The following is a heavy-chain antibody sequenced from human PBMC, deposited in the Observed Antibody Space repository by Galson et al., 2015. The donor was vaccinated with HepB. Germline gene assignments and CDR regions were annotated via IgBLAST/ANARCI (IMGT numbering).Heavy chain of an antibody. J-gene: IGHJ4*02. CDR2: INPNSDAT. CDR3: ARVSSVTARAGFDY. V-gene: IGHV1-2*02. CDR1: GYTFTGYH. D-gene: IGHD3-22*01. Sequence: SVKVSCKASGYTFTGYHIHWVRQAPGQGLEWMGWINPNSDATNYAQKFQGRVTVTRDTSIGTAYMELSRVRSDDTAIYYCARVSSVTARAGFDYWGQGSLVTVSS.